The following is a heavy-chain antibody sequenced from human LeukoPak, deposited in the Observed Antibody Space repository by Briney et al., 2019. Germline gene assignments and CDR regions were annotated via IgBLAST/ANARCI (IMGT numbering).Heavy chain of an antibody. D-gene: IGHD4-17*01. V-gene: IGHV1-3*01. CDR1: GYTFASYA. CDR2: INAGNGNT. Sequence: GASVKVSCKASGYTFASYAMHWVRQAPGQRLEWMGWINAGNGNTKYSQKFQGRVTITRDTSASTAYMELSSLRSEDTAVYYCARADQLRRQWYFDLWGRGTLVTVSS. CDR3: ARADQLRRQWYFDL. J-gene: IGHJ2*01.